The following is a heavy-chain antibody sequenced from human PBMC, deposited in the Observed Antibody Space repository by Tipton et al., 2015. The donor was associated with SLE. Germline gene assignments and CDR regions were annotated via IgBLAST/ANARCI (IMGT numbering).Heavy chain of an antibody. CDR2: IYVSGST. D-gene: IGHD3-16*01. CDR1: GASISSTSYY. CDR3: ARDLRAIGDRFDP. J-gene: IGHJ5*02. Sequence: TLSLTCTVSGASISSTSYYWGWIRQAPGKGLEWIGRIYVSGSTNYNPSLKSRVTMSVDVSKNQFSLKLSSVTAADTAVYYCARDLRAIGDRFDPWGQGALVTVSS. V-gene: IGHV4-61*02.